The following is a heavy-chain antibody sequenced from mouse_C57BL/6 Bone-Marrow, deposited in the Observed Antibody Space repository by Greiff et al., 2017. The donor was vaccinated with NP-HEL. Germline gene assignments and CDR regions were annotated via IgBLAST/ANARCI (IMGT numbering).Heavy chain of an antibody. CDR2: IWGVGST. V-gene: IGHV2-6*01. D-gene: IGHD2-3*01. CDR3: AIYDGYVFAY. J-gene: IGHJ3*01. CDR1: GFSLTSYG. Sequence: VKLEESGPGLVAPSQSLSITCTVSGFSLTSYGVDWVRQSPGKGLEWLGVIWGVGSTNYNSALKSRLTISKDNSKSQVFLTMNSLQTDDTAMYYCAIYDGYVFAYWGQGTLVTVSA.